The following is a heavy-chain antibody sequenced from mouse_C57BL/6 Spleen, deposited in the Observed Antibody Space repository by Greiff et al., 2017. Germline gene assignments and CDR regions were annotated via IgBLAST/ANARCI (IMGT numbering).Heavy chain of an antibody. CDR3: AREEITTVVDY. CDR2: IYPGDGDT. CDR1: GYAFSSSW. D-gene: IGHD1-1*01. V-gene: IGHV1-82*01. J-gene: IGHJ2*01. Sequence: VQLQQSGPELVKPGASVKISCKASGYAFSSSWMNWVKQRPGKGLEWIGRIYPGDGDTNYNGKFKGKATLTADKSSSTAYMQLSSLTSEDSAVYFCAREEITTVVDYWGQGTTLTVSS.